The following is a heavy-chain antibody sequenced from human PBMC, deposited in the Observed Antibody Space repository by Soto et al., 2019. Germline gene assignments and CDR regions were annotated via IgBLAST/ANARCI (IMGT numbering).Heavy chain of an antibody. CDR2: ISGSGGST. J-gene: IGHJ4*02. CDR1: GFTFSSYA. D-gene: IGHD2-15*01. Sequence: VQLLESGGGLVQPGGSLRLSCAASGFTFSSYAMSWVRQAPGKGLEWVSAISGSGGSTYYADSVKGRFTISRDNSKNTLYLQMNSLRAEDTAVYYCAKDHDGYCSGGSCYQMIYWGQGTLVTVSS. V-gene: IGHV3-23*01. CDR3: AKDHDGYCSGGSCYQMIY.